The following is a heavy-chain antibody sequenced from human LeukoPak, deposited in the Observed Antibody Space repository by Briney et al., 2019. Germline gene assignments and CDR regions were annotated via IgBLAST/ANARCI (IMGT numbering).Heavy chain of an antibody. V-gene: IGHV3-23*01. Sequence: GGSLRLSCAASGFTFSSYAMSWVRQAPGNGLEWVSAISGSGGSTYYADSVKGRFTISRDNSKNTLYLQMNSLRAEDTAVYYCAKDSSYYYDRHCWFDPWGQGTLVTVSS. CDR1: GFTFSSYA. CDR2: ISGSGGST. J-gene: IGHJ5*02. CDR3: AKDSSYYYDRHCWFDP. D-gene: IGHD3-22*01.